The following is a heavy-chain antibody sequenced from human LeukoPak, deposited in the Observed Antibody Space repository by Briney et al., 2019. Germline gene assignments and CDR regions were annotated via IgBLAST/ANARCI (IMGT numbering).Heavy chain of an antibody. CDR3: ARDILEWFYRGNAFDI. CDR1: GFTFSSYA. J-gene: IGHJ3*02. D-gene: IGHD3-3*01. CDR2: ISYDGSNK. V-gene: IGHV3-30*04. Sequence: GGSLRLSCAASGFTFSSYAMHWVRQAPGKGLEWVAVISYDGSNKYYADSVKGRFTISRDNSKNTLYLQMNSLRAEDTAVYYCARDILEWFYRGNAFDIWGQGTMVTVSS.